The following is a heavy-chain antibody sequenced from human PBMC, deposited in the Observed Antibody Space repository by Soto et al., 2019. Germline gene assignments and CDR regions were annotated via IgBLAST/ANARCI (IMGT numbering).Heavy chain of an antibody. CDR3: ARVRGYSGYDDY. D-gene: IGHD5-12*01. V-gene: IGHV1-69*01. J-gene: IGHJ4*02. Sequence: QVQLVQSGAEVKKPGSSVKVSCKASGGTFSSYAISWVRQAPGQGLEWMGGIIPIFGTANYAQKFRCRVTIRAAESTSTAYMELSSLRAEDTAVDFCARVRGYSGYDDYWGQVTVVTVSS. CDR1: GGTFSSYA. CDR2: IIPIFGTA.